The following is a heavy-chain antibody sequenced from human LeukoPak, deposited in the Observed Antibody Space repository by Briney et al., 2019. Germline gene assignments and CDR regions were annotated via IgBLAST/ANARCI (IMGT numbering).Heavy chain of an antibody. V-gene: IGHV1-2*07. J-gene: IGHJ4*02. CDR1: ENIFTDYY. D-gene: IGHD3-9*01. CDR2: INPHSGGT. CDR3: ARGGDTYDILTQ. Sequence: SVKVSCKASENIFTDYYIHGVRQAPGQGLEWMGWINPHSGGTLYSHIFQDRVTMTGDTSISTAYMKLSRLISDDTAIYSCARGGDTYDILTQWGQGTLVTVSS.